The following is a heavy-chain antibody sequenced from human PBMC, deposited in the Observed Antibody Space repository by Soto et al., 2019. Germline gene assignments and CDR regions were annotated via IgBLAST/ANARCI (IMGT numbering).Heavy chain of an antibody. D-gene: IGHD5-18*01. Sequence: GGSLRLSCAASGFTVSSNYMSWVRQAPGKGLEWVSVIYSGGSTYYADSVKGRFTISRDSSKNTLYLQMNSLRAEDTAVYYCARGEYSDYFDYWGQGTLVNVSS. CDR3: ARGEYSDYFDY. V-gene: IGHV3-53*01. CDR1: GFTVSSNY. J-gene: IGHJ4*02. CDR2: IYSGGST.